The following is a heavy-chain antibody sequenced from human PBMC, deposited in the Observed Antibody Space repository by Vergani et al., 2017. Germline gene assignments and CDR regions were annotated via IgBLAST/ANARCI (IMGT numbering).Heavy chain of an antibody. D-gene: IGHD1-26*01. J-gene: IGHJ4*01. CDR1: GYSFTNYW. CDR2: IHPADSDT. CDR3: ARLYGRNSSGSKYFDY. Sequence: EVQLVQSGAEVQKPGESLKISCQISGYSFTNYWIGWVRQMPGKGLEWMGIIHPADSDTGYSPSFQGQVTISVDKSISTAYLQRSSLRASDSAMYYFARLYGRNSSGSKYFDYWGQGTLVTVSA. V-gene: IGHV5-51*01.